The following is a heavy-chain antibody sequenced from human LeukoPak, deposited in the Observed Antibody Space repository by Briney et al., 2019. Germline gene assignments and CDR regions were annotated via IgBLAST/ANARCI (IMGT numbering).Heavy chain of an antibody. D-gene: IGHD1-26*01. J-gene: IGHJ3*02. CDR3: ARQGGSYGAFDI. CDR2: ISYSGST. Sequence: SETLSLACTVSGGSISSYYWSWIRQPPGKGLGWIGYISYSGSTKYNPSLKSRVTISVDTSKNQFSLKLSSVTAADTAVYYCARQGGSYGAFDIWGQGTMVTVSS. V-gene: IGHV4-59*08. CDR1: GGSISSYY.